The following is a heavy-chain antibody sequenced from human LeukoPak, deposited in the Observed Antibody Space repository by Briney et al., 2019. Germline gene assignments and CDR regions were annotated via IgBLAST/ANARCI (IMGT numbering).Heavy chain of an antibody. CDR3: ARVVPAAMDASGWYDY. Sequence: SETLSLTCTVYGGSISSYYWSWIRQPPGEGLEWIGYIYYSGGTNYNPSLKSRVTISVDTSKNQFSLKLSSVTAAETAVYYCARVVPAAMDASGWYDYWGQGTLVTVSS. CDR2: IYYSGGT. J-gene: IGHJ4*02. D-gene: IGHD2-2*01. CDR1: GGSISSYY. V-gene: IGHV4-59*01.